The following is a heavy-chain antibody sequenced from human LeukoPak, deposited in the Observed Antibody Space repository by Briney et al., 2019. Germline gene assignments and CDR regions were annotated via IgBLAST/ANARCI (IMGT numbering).Heavy chain of an antibody. J-gene: IGHJ3*02. D-gene: IGHD2-2*02. V-gene: IGHV4-59*01. CDR1: GGSISSYY. CDR2: IYYSGST. CDR3: ARFGYCSSTSCYRALDI. Sequence: ASETLSLTCTVFGGSISSYYWSWIRQPPGKGLEWIGYIYYSGSTNYNPSLKSRVTISVDTSKSQFSLKLSSVTAADTAVYYCARFGYCSSTSCYRALDIWGRGTMVTVSS.